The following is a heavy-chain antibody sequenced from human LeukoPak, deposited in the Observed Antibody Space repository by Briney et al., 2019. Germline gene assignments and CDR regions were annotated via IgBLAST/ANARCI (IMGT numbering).Heavy chain of an antibody. V-gene: IGHV4-34*01. CDR1: GGSFSGYY. Sequence: SETLSLTCAVYGGSFSGYYWSWIRQPPRKGLEWIGEINHSGSTNYNPSLKSRVTISVDTSKNQFSLKLSSVTAADTAVYYCARGGYYGSGSYYPYHYWGQGTLVTVSS. D-gene: IGHD3-10*01. CDR3: ARGGYYGSGSYYPYHY. J-gene: IGHJ4*02. CDR2: INHSGST.